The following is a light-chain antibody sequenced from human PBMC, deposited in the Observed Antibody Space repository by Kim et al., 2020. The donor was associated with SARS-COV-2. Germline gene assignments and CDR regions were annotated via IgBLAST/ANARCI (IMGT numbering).Light chain of an antibody. V-gene: IGLV3-21*04. CDR2: YDS. CDR1: NIGSNS. CDR3: QVWDSSSDHHVV. Sequence: PGETARITCGGNNIGSNSVHWYQQKPGQAPVLVIYYDSDRPSGIPERFSGSNSGNTATLTISRVEAGDEADYYCQVWDSSSDHHVVFGGGTQLTVL. J-gene: IGLJ2*01.